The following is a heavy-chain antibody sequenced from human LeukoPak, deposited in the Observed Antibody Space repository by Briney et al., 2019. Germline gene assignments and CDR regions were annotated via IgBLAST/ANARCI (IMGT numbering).Heavy chain of an antibody. Sequence: GSSVKVSCKASGGTFSSYAFSWVRQAPGQGLQWMGGIIPILGTTNYAQKFQGRVTMTTDESTSTAYMELSSLRSEGTALYYCATEGGSATMGCDSWGQGTLLTVP. J-gene: IGHJ5*01. CDR2: IIPILGTT. CDR3: ATEGGSATMGCDS. V-gene: IGHV1-69*05. CDR1: GGTFSSYA. D-gene: IGHD1-26*01.